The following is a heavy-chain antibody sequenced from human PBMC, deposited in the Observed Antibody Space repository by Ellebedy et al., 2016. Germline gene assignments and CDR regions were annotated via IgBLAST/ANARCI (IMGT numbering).Heavy chain of an antibody. J-gene: IGHJ6*02. Sequence: ASVKVSXKASGYTFTGYYIHWVRRAPGEGLEWMGWINCNSGATDYAQNFQGWVTMTRDTSINTVYMDLSRLRSDDTAVYYCARDSFHYYGMDVWGQGTTVSVSS. V-gene: IGHV1-2*04. CDR3: ARDSFHYYGMDV. CDR1: GYTFTGYY. D-gene: IGHD2/OR15-2a*01. CDR2: INCNSGAT.